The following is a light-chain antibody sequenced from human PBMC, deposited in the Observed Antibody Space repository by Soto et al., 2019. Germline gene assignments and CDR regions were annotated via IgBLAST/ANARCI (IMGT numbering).Light chain of an antibody. CDR3: QQAKTLPPT. CDR1: QDISSW. Sequence: DIQMTQSPSSVSASVGDRVTISCRASQDISSWLAWFQQKPGKAPNLLIYAASTLQSGVPSRFSGSGSGTDFTLSISSVQPEDFANYYCQQAKTLPPTFGRGTRLEIK. CDR2: AAS. J-gene: IGKJ5*01. V-gene: IGKV1-12*01.